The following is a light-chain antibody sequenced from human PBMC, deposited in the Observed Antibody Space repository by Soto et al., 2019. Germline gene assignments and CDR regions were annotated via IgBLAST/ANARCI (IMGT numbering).Light chain of an antibody. J-gene: IGKJ4*01. CDR3: QRCGSSPLT. CDR1: QSVSSNY. V-gene: IGKV3-20*01. CDR2: DAS. Sequence: EIVLTQSPGTLSLSPGERATLSCRASQSVSSNYLAWYKQKPGQAPRLLIYDASSRATGIPDRFSGSGSGTDFTLTISRLEPEDFAVYYCQRCGSSPLTFGGGTKVEIK.